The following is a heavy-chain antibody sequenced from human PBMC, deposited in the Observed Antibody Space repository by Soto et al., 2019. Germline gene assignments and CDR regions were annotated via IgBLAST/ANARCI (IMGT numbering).Heavy chain of an antibody. J-gene: IGHJ4*02. CDR3: ARPSDYYDSSGYYYQTPFDY. CDR1: GYTFTGYY. Sequence: ASVKVSCKASGYTFTGYYMHWVRQAPGQGLEWMGWINPNSGGTNYAQKFQGRVTMTRDTSISTAYMELSRLRSDDTAVYYCARPSDYYDSSGYYYQTPFDYWGQGTLVTVSS. CDR2: INPNSGGT. V-gene: IGHV1-2*02. D-gene: IGHD3-22*01.